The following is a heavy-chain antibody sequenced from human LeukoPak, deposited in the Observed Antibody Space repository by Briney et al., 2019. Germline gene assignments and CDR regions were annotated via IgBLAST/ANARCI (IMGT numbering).Heavy chain of an antibody. J-gene: IGHJ4*02. V-gene: IGHV3-30*03. CDR2: ISYDGSNK. Sequence: GGSLRLFCAASGFTFNSFGMHWVRQAPGKGLEWVAVISYDGSNKYFADSVKGRFTISRDNSKNTLYLQMNSLRAEDTAVYYCARAGSGWSFDCWGQGTLVTVSS. CDR1: GFTFNSFG. CDR3: ARAGSGWSFDC. D-gene: IGHD6-19*01.